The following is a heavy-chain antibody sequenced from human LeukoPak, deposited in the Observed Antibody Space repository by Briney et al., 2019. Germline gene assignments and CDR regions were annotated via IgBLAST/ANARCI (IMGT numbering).Heavy chain of an antibody. CDR1: GFTFSSYG. CDR3: AKDFHGGYSYGPIDY. J-gene: IGHJ4*02. Sequence: GGSLRLSCAASGFTFSSYGMHWVRQAPGEGLEWVAFIRYDGSNKYYAGSVKGRFTISRDNSKNTLYLQMNSLRAEDTAVYYCAKDFHGGYSYGPIDYWGQGTLVTVSS. D-gene: IGHD5-18*01. CDR2: IRYDGSNK. V-gene: IGHV3-30*02.